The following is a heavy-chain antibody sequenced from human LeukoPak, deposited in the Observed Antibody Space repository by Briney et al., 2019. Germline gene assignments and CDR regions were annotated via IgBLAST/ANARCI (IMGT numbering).Heavy chain of an antibody. CDR1: GFTFSSYA. CDR2: ISYDGSNK. J-gene: IGHJ5*02. CDR3: ARDRQYQLLKVLYNWFDP. Sequence: GRSLRLSCAASGFTFSSYAMHWVRQAPGKGLEWVAVISYDGSNKYYADSVKGRFTISRDNSKNTLYLQMNSLRAEDTAVYYCARDRQYQLLKVLYNWFDPWGQGTLVTVSS. V-gene: IGHV3-30*04. D-gene: IGHD2-2*01.